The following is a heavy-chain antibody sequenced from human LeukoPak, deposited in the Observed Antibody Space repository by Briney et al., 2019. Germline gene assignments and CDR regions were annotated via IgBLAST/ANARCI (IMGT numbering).Heavy chain of an antibody. CDR1: GGTFSSYA. CDR2: IIPIFGTA. J-gene: IGHJ5*02. CDR3: ARDGKYSSSANWFDP. Sequence: SVKVSCKASGGTFSSYAMSWVRQAPGQGLEWMGRIIPIFGTANYAQKFQGRVTINTDEYKSTAYMEVNRVRYEDTAVYYCARDGKYSSSANWFDPWGQGTLVTVSS. V-gene: IGHV1-69*05. D-gene: IGHD6-13*01.